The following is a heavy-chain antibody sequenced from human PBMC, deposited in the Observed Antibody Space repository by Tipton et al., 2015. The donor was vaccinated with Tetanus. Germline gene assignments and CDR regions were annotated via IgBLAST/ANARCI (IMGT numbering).Heavy chain of an antibody. CDR1: GFSFSDSF. V-gene: IGHV3-11*01. D-gene: IGHD4-17*01. Sequence: SLRLSCAASGFSFSDSFMSWIRQAPGKGPEWVSYISGSSNTIYLAESVKGRMTTSRDNAENTLYLQMDRLRAEDTAVYYCVRDYDYGDYNRDPFDYWGQGTLVTVSS. CDR3: VRDYDYGDYNRDPFDY. CDR2: ISGSSNTI. J-gene: IGHJ4*02.